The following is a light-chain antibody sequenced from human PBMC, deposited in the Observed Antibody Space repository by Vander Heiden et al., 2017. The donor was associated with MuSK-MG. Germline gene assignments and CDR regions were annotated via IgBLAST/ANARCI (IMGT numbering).Light chain of an antibody. J-gene: IGLJ1*01. CDR1: SSDVGGYKY. CDR2: EVS. Sequence: QSALTQPASVSGSPGQPITISCTGTSSDVGGYKYVSWYQQHPGKAPKLMIYEVSNRPSGVSNRFSGSKSGNTASLTISGLQAEDEADYYCSSYTSSSTYVFGTGTRVTVL. V-gene: IGLV2-14*01. CDR3: SSYTSSSTYV.